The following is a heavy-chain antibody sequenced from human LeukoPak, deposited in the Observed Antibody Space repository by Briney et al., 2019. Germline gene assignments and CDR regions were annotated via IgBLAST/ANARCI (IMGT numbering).Heavy chain of an antibody. CDR1: GGSISNYY. Sequence: SETLSLTCTVSGGSISNYYRSWIRQPPGKGLEWIGYIYYTGSTNYNPSLKSRVTMSVDTSKNQFSLKLSSVTAADTAVYYCARQLRNWFDPWGQGTLVTVSS. CDR3: ARQLRNWFDP. J-gene: IGHJ5*02. V-gene: IGHV4-59*01. CDR2: IYYTGST. D-gene: IGHD5-12*01.